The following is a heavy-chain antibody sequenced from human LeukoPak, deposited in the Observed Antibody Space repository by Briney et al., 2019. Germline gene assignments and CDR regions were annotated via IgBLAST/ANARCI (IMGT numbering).Heavy chain of an antibody. CDR1: GFTFPRSA. D-gene: IGHD2-15*01. J-gene: IGHJ3*02. V-gene: IGHV1-58*02. Sequence: SVKVSCKASGFTFPRSAMQWVRQARGQRLEWIGWIVVGSGNTNYAQKFQERVTITRDMSTSTAYMELSSLRSEDTAVYYCAASCGGSCQGRVGGHAFDIWGQGTMVTVSS. CDR3: AASCGGSCQGRVGGHAFDI. CDR2: IVVGSGNT.